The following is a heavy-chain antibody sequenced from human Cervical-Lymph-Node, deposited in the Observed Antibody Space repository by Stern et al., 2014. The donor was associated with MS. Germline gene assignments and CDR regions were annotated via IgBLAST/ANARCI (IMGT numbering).Heavy chain of an antibody. V-gene: IGHV4-39*01. CDR1: GDSISSYTHY. CDR2: VYYSGAT. J-gene: IGHJ4*02. CDR3: AKHACTGAACPFDL. D-gene: IGHD2-8*02. Sequence: QLQLQESGPGLVKPSETLSLTCAVSGDSISSYTHYWAWIRQPPGKGLEWIGSVYYSGATYYNPPLKIPVTISVDTSKNPFSLGLNSVTAADTAVYYCAKHACTGAACPFDLWGQGTLVTVSS.